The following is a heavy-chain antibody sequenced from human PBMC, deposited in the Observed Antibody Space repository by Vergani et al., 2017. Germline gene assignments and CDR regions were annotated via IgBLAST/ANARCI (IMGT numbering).Heavy chain of an antibody. D-gene: IGHD4-17*01. CDR2: ISAYNGNT. V-gene: IGHV1-18*01. CDR3: ARDLDGDYGGFY. Sequence: QVQLVQSGAEVKKPGSSVKVSCKASGGTFSSYAISWVRQAPGQGLEWMGWISAYNGNTNYAQKLQGRVTMTTDTATSTAYMELRSLRSDDTAVYYCARDLDGDYGGFYWGQGTLVTVSS. J-gene: IGHJ4*02. CDR1: GGTFSSYA.